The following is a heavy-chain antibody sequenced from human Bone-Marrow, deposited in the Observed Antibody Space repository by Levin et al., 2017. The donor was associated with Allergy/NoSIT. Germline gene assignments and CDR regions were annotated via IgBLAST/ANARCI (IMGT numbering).Heavy chain of an antibody. CDR1: GFTFTTYW. CDR3: ARGFDGTQAFDI. J-gene: IGHJ3*02. V-gene: IGHV3-7*01. CDR2: INQDGSRK. D-gene: IGHD5-24*01. Sequence: LSLTCAASGFTFTTYWMSWVRQAPGKGLEWVANINQDGSRKYYLDSVKGRFTISRDNAKTSLFLQMNGLGAEDTALYYCARGFDGTQAFDIWGQGTMVTVSS.